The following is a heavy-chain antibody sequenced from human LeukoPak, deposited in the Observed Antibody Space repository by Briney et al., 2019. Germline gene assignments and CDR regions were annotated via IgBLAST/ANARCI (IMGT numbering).Heavy chain of an antibody. CDR3: AKGLTGGYSYGYGIDY. CDR1: GFTFSSYG. CDR2: IRYDGSNK. V-gene: IGHV3-30*02. D-gene: IGHD5-18*01. Sequence: PGGSLRLSCAASGFTFSSYGMHWVRQAPGKGLEWVGFIRYDGSNKYYADSMKGRFTISRDNSKNTLYLQMNSLRAEDTAVYYCAKGLTGGYSYGYGIDYWGQGTLVTVSS. J-gene: IGHJ4*02.